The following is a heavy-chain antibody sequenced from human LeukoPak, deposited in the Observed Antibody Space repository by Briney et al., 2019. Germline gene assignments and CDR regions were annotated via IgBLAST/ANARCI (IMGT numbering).Heavy chain of an antibody. J-gene: IGHJ4*02. D-gene: IGHD3-22*01. CDR1: GDSVSSNSAA. CDR3: ARVLDYYDSSGYYQSYYFDY. CDR2: TYYRSKWYN. V-gene: IGHV6-1*01. Sequence: SQTLSLTCAISGDSVSSNSAAWNWIRRSPSRGLEWLGRTYYRSKWYNDYAVSVKSRITINPDTSKNQFSLQLNSVTPEDTAVYCCARVLDYYDSSGYYQSYYFDYWGQGTLVTVSS.